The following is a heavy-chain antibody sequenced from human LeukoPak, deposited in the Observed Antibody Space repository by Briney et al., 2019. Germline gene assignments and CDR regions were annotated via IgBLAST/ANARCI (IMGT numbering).Heavy chain of an antibody. D-gene: IGHD4-23*01. CDR3: ARGLRWHDY. CDR2: ISSSSSYI. Sequence: GGSLRLSCTVSGFTVSSNSMNWVRQAPGKGLEWVSSISSSSSYIYYADSVKGRFTISRDNAKNSLYLQMNSLRAEDTAVYYCARGLRWHDYWGQGTLVTVSS. V-gene: IGHV3-21*01. J-gene: IGHJ4*02. CDR1: GFTVSSNS.